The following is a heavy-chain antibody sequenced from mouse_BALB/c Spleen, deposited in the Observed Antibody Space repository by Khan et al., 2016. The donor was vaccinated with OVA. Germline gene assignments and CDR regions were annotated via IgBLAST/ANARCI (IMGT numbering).Heavy chain of an antibody. V-gene: IGHV5-12-2*01. D-gene: IGHD2-1*01. CDR2: ITKGGGNT. CDR3: ASPSTPDYDYVMDF. CDR1: GFTFSSYT. Sequence: EVQLVESGGDLVQPGGSLKLSCAASGFTFSSYTMSWVRQTPEKRLEWVAFITKGGGNTYYPDTVKGRFIVSRDNAKNTLYMKMNSLKSEDTAMNSCASPSTPDYDYVMDFWGQGTSVTVSS. J-gene: IGHJ4*01.